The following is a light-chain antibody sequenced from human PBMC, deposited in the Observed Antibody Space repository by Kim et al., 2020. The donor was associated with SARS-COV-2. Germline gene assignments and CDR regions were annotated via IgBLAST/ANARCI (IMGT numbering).Light chain of an antibody. J-gene: IGKJ1*01. CDR3: QHYGTALWT. CDR2: GAS. Sequence: SLGERATRSCRASQAVSTTYLAWYQQKFGQAPRLLIYGASNRATDIPDRFSGGGSGTDFTLTINRLEPEDFAVYYCQHYGTALWTFGQGTKVDIK. CDR1: QAVSTTY. V-gene: IGKV3-20*01.